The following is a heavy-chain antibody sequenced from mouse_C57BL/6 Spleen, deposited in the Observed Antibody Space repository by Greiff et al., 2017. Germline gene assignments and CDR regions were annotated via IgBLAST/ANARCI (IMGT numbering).Heavy chain of an antibody. D-gene: IGHD2-2*01. CDR3: ARREVYYGYDGEAFAY. CDR1: GYTFTSYW. CDR2: IDPSDSYT. J-gene: IGHJ3*01. V-gene: IGHV1-59*01. Sequence: VQLQQPGAELVRPGTSVKLSCKASGYTFTSYWMHWVKQRPGQGLEWIGVIDPSDSYTNYNQKFKGKATLTEDTSSSTAYMQLSSLTSEDSAVYYCARREVYYGYDGEAFAYWGQGTLVTVSA.